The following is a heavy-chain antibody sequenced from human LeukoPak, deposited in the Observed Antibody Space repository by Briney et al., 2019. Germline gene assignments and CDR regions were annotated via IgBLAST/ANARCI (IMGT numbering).Heavy chain of an antibody. D-gene: IGHD6-13*01. Sequence: GGSLRLSCAASGFTFSNYWMTWVRQAPGKGLEWVANINEDGSEKFYVDSVKGRFTISRDNTKKSVYLQMNSLIAEDTALYYCVRDQGAAGDYWGQGTLVTVSS. CDR2: INEDGSEK. CDR3: VRDQGAAGDY. J-gene: IGHJ4*02. CDR1: GFTFSNYW. V-gene: IGHV3-7*01.